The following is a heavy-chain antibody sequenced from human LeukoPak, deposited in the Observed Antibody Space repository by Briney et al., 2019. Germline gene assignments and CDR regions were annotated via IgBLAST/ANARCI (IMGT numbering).Heavy chain of an antibody. CDR2: IYHSGST. CDR1: GGSISSGGYY. J-gene: IGHJ3*02. V-gene: IGHV4-30-2*01. CDR3: ASKTPIVVVVAAPHGAFDI. Sequence: PSETLSPTCTVSGGSISSGGYYWSWIRQPPGKGLEWIGYIYHSGSTYYNPSLKSRVTISVDRSKNQFSLKLSSVTAADTAVYYCASKTPIVVVVAAPHGAFDIWGQGTMVTVSS. D-gene: IGHD2-15*01.